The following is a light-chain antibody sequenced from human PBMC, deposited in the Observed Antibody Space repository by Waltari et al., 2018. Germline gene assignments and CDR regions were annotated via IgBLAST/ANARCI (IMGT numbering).Light chain of an antibody. V-gene: IGLV2-14*03. Sequence: SALTQPDSVSGSPGQSITISCSGISSDSGGYNYVSWYQQHPGEAPKLIIYDVTNRPSGVSDRFSGSKSGRSASLTISGLQPDDEADYYCSSFTSSTTGIFGGGTKLTVL. CDR3: SSFTSSTTGI. J-gene: IGLJ2*01. CDR2: DVT. CDR1: SSDSGGYNY.